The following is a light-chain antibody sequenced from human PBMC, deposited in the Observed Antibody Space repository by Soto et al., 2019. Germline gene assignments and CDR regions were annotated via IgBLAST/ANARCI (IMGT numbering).Light chain of an antibody. CDR3: QVWDSGSAHVV. CDR2: SDT. J-gene: IGLJ2*01. V-gene: IGLV3-21*01. Sequence: SYELTQPPSVSVAPGKKASISCGGNDIGSKGVHWYQQKPGQAPVLVIYSDTDLPPVITERFSGSNSANLATLTISRVEAGDEADYYCQVWDSGSAHVVFGGGTQLTVL. CDR1: DIGSKG.